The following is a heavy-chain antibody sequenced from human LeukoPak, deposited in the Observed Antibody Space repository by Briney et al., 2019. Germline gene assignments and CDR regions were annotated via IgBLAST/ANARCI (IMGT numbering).Heavy chain of an antibody. J-gene: IGHJ5*02. V-gene: IGHV1-2*02. CDR2: INPNSGGT. CDR1: GYTFTGYY. D-gene: IGHD6-13*01. CDR3: ARDGWQQLVLFGRGSLDP. Sequence: ASVKVSCKASGYTFTGYYMHWVRQAPGQGLEWMGWINPNSGGTNYAQKFQGRVTMTRDTSISTACMELSRLRSDDTAVYYCARDGWQQLVLFGRGSLDPWGQGTLVTVSS.